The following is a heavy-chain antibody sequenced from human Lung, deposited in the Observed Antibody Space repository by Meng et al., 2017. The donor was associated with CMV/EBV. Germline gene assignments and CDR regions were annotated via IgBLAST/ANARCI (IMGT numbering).Heavy chain of an antibody. D-gene: IGHD3-3*01. V-gene: IGHV3-21*01. CDR2: INTTSTYI. CDR1: GFTFSAFS. Sequence: GESLKISCTTSGFTFSAFSMNWVRQAPGKGLEWVSSINTTSTYIYYADSLKGRFTISRDNAKNSLYLHMNSLRVEDTAVYYCAGFGVTITNGLDVWGQGTXVTVSS. CDR3: AGFGVTITNGLDV. J-gene: IGHJ6*02.